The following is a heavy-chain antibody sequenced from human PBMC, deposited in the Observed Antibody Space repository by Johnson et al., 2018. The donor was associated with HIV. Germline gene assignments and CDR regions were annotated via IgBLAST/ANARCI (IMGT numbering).Heavy chain of an antibody. CDR2: IYSGGST. CDR3: ARPQSVVEGPPPDIAFDI. J-gene: IGHJ3*02. D-gene: IGHD3-22*01. V-gene: IGHV3-66*04. CDR1: GFTVSSNY. Sequence: VQLVESGGGVVQPGGSLRLSCAASGFTVSSNYMSWVRQAPGKGLEWVSVIYSGGSTYYADSVKGRFTISRDNSKNSLYVQMNSLRAEDTAVYYCARPQSVVEGPPPDIAFDIWGQGTMVTVSS.